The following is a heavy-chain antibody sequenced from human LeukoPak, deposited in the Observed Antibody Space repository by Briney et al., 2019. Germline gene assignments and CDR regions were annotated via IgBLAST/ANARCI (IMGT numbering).Heavy chain of an antibody. V-gene: IGHV3-7*03. CDR3: ARVEGYYGSDYYGMDV. J-gene: IGHJ6*04. D-gene: IGHD3-10*01. CDR1: GFTFSSYW. Sequence: PGGSLRLSCAASGFTFSSYWMSWVRQAPGKGLEWVVNIKQDGSEKYYVDSVKGRFTISRDNAKNSLYLQMNSLRAEDTAVYYCARVEGYYGSDYYGMDVWGKGTTVTVSS. CDR2: IKQDGSEK.